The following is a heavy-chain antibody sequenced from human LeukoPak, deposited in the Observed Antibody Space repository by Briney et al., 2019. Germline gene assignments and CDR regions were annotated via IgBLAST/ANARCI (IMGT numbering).Heavy chain of an antibody. D-gene: IGHD3-22*01. J-gene: IGHJ5*02. CDR3: ARPYYYDSRIDP. Sequence: SQTLSLTCTVSGVSISSGDYYWSWIRQPPGKGLEWIGYTYYSGSTYYNPSLKSRVTISVDTSKNQFSLKLSSGTAADTAVYYCARPYYYDSRIDPWGQGTRVTVSS. CDR2: TYYSGST. V-gene: IGHV4-30-4*01. CDR1: GVSISSGDYY.